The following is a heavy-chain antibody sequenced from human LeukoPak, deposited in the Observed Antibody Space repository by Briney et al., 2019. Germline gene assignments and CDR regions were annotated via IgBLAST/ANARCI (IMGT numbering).Heavy chain of an antibody. V-gene: IGHV3-7*04. D-gene: IGHD6-13*01. CDR2: IKQDGSEK. J-gene: IGHJ4*02. CDR3: ARAAGFVLDY. CDR1: GFTFSTYW. Sequence: GGSLRLSCAASGFTFSTYWMNWVRQAPGKGLEWVANIKQDGSEKYYVDSVKGRFTITRDNAKNSLYLQMNSLRAEDTAVYYCARAAGFVLDYCGQGTLVTVSS.